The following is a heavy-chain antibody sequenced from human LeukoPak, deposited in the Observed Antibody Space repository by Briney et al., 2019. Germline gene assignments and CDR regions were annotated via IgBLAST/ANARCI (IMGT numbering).Heavy chain of an antibody. D-gene: IGHD5-18*01. J-gene: IGHJ4*02. CDR2: INAGNGNT. CDR1: GYTFTSYA. V-gene: IGHV1-3*01. Sequence: ASVKVSCKASGYTFTSYAMHWVRQAPGQRLEWMGWINAGNGNTKYSQKFQGRVTITRDTSASTAYMELSSLRSKDTAVYYCARGLRGGYSYGGGSYYFDYWGQGTLVTVSS. CDR3: ARGLRGGYSYGGGSYYFDY.